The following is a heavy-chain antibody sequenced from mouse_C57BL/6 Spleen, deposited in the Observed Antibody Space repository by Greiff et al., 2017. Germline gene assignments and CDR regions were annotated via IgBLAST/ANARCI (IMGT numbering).Heavy chain of an antibody. CDR3: ASRYSNYVLFAY. CDR2: IYPRSGNT. D-gene: IGHD2-5*01. V-gene: IGHV1-81*01. Sequence: QVQLQQSGAELARPGASVKLSCKASGYTFTSYGISWVKQRTGQGLEWIGEIYPRSGNTYYNEKFKGKATLTADKSSSTAYMELRSLTSEDSAVYFCASRYSNYVLFAYWGQGTLVTVSA. CDR1: GYTFTSYG. J-gene: IGHJ3*01.